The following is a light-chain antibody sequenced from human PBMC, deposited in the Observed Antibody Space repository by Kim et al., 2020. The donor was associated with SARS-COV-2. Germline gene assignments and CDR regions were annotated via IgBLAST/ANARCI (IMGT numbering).Light chain of an antibody. CDR1: QRVTNSY. J-gene: IGKJ1*01. CDR3: QQYGSSPRT. Sequence: DIVLTQSPGTLSLSPGARATLSCRASQRVTNSYLAWYQQKPGQAPRLLIYGASTRATGIPDRFSGSGSGTDFTLTVSRLEPEDFAMYYCQQYGSSPRTFGQGTKVEIK. CDR2: GAS. V-gene: IGKV3-20*01.